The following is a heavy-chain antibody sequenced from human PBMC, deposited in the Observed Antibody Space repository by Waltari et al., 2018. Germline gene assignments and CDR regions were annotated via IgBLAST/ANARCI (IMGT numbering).Heavy chain of an antibody. V-gene: IGHV4-38-2*01. J-gene: IGHJ3*02. CDR3: ARSSYYDFWSGYGAFDI. Sequence: QVQLQESGPGLVKPSETLSLTCAVSGYSISSGYYWGWIRQPPGKGLEWIGLSYHSGSTSDNPALKTRGTISGDTSKNQFSLKLSSVTAAVTAVYYCARSSYYDFWSGYGAFDIWGQGTMVTVSS. CDR1: GYSISSGYY. D-gene: IGHD3-3*01. CDR2: SYHSGST.